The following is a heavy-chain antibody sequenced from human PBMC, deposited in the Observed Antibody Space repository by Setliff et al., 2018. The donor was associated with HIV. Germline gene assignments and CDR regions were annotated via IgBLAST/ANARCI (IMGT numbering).Heavy chain of an antibody. CDR3: ARHTIGVATWSDGFDF. CDR1: GGSISSHY. D-gene: IGHD6-19*01. CDR2: AYYSGDT. J-gene: IGHJ4*02. V-gene: IGHV4-59*11. Sequence: PSETLSLTCSVSGGSISSHYWTWIRQSPGKGLEWIGSAYYSGDTGYNPSLKSRVSTSVDTSKNQFSLKLSSVTAADTAVYYCARHTIGVATWSDGFDFWGQGRLVTVSS.